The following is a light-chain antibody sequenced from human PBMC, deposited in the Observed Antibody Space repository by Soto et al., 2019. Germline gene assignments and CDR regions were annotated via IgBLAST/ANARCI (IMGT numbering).Light chain of an antibody. CDR1: NSNIGSNT. CDR2: YDN. CDR3: AAWDDSLNGRV. J-gene: IGLJ1*01. V-gene: IGLV1-44*01. Sequence: QSVLTQPPSASGTPGQRVTISCSGSNSNIGSNTVNWYQQLPGTDPKLLIYYDNLRPSGVPDRISGSKSGTSASLAISGLQSDDEADYYCAAWDDSLNGRVFGTGTKLTVL.